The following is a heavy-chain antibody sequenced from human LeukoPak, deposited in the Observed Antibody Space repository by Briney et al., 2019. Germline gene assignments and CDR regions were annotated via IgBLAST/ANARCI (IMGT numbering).Heavy chain of an antibody. CDR2: IYSGGNT. V-gene: IGHV4-39*07. D-gene: IGHD4-11*01. J-gene: IGHJ4*02. Sequence: PSETLSLTCTVSGGSVSSPTYFWGWIRQPPGKGLEWIGSIYSGGNTYYNPSLNSRITISLDTSKNQFSLKLNSVTAADTAVYYCARDRGPPVTTTKGFDYWGQGTLVTVSS. CDR3: ARDRGPPVTTTKGFDY. CDR1: GGSVSSPTYF.